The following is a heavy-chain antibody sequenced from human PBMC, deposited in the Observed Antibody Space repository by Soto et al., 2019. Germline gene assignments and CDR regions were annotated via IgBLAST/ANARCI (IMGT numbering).Heavy chain of an antibody. CDR2: ISSSGGSK. CDR3: AKRWGYGDPYNSIH. D-gene: IGHD4-17*01. J-gene: IGHJ4*02. V-gene: IGHV3-23*01. Sequence: EEQLLESGGGLVQPGGSLRLSCAASGFTFGSYDMSWVRQAPGKGLEWVSGISSSGGSKYYADSVRGRFTISRDNSRNTLYLQMNTLRAEDTAVYYCAKRWGYGDPYNSIHWGQGTLVTVSS. CDR1: GFTFGSYD.